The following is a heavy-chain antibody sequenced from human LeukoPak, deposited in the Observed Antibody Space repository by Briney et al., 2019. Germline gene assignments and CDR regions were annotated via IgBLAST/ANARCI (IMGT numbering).Heavy chain of an antibody. CDR1: GFTFSTYW. V-gene: IGHV3-74*01. J-gene: IGHJ3*02. CDR3: ARGAFGVYAFDI. Sequence: GGSLRLSCAASGFTFSTYWMHWVRQAPGKGLVWVSRITPDGTSTTYADSVKGRFTISRDNAKNTLYVQMNSLRAEDTAVYYCARGAFGVYAFDIWGQGTMVAVSS. D-gene: IGHD3-3*01. CDR2: ITPDGTST.